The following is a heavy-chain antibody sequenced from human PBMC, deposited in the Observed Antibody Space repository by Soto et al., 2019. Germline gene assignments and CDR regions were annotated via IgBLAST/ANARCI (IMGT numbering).Heavy chain of an antibody. D-gene: IGHD3-3*01. V-gene: IGHV2-5*02. CDR3: AHRPYNFWSGYYRNNWFDP. CDR2: IYWDDDK. J-gene: IGHJ5*02. Sequence: QITLKESGPPLVKPTQTLTLTCTFSGFSLSTSGVGVGWIRQPPGKALEWLALIYWDDDKRYSPSLKSRLTITKDTSKNQVVLTMTNMDPVDTATYYCAHRPYNFWSGYYRNNWFDPWGQGTLVTVSS. CDR1: GFSLSTSGVG.